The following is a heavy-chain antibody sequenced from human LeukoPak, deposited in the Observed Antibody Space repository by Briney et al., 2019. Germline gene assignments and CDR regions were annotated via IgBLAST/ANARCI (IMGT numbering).Heavy chain of an antibody. CDR1: GFTFDDYA. CDR2: ISWDGVST. D-gene: IGHD6-6*01. J-gene: IGHJ4*02. V-gene: IGHV3-43D*03. Sequence: PGGSLRLSCAASGFTFDDYAMHWVRQAPGKGLEWVSLISWDGVSTSYADSVKGRFTISRDNSKNSLYLQMNSLRAEDTALYYCAKDVGSEYFSSSSVLEYWGQGTLVTVSS. CDR3: AKDVGSEYFSSSSVLEY.